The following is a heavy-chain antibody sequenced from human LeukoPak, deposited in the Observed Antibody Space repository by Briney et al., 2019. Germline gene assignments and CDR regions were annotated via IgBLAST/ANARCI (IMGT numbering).Heavy chain of an antibody. CDR3: ARAPGIAVAGIP. V-gene: IGHV3-21*01. Sequence: GGSLRLSCAASGFTFSSYSMNWVRQAPGKGLEWVSSISSSSSYIYYADSVKGRFTISRDNAKNSLYLQMNSLRAEDTAVYYCARAPGIAVAGIPWGQGTLVTVSS. D-gene: IGHD6-19*01. CDR2: ISSSSSYI. CDR1: GFTFSSYS. J-gene: IGHJ5*02.